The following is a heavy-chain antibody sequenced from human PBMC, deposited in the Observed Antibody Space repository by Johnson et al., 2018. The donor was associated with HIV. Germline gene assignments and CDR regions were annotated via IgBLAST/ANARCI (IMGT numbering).Heavy chain of an antibody. D-gene: IGHD3-3*01. J-gene: IGHJ3*01. Sequence: QMLLVESGGGVVQPGRSLRLSCAASGFTFSTYGMHWVRQAPGKGLEWVAVMWYDGSNKYYADSVKGRFTISRDNSKNTLYLQMNSLRADDTAVYYCARERATLFFRASGAAFNVWGQGTMVTVSS. CDR2: MWYDGSNK. CDR3: ARERATLFFRASGAAFNV. CDR1: GFTFSTYG. V-gene: IGHV3-33*01.